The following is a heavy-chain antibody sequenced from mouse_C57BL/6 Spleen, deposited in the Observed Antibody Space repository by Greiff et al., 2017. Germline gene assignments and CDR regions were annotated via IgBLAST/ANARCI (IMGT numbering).Heavy chain of an antibody. CDR3: ARSRYYGSSYYAMDY. V-gene: IGHV1-54*01. CDR1: GYAFTNYL. CDR2: INPGSGGT. D-gene: IGHD1-1*01. J-gene: IGHJ4*01. Sequence: VNVVESGAELVRPGTSVKVSCKASGYAFTNYLIEWVKQRPGQGLEWIGVINPGSGGTNYNEKFKGKATLTADKSSSTAYMQLSSLTSEDSAVYFCARSRYYGSSYYAMDYWGQGTSVTVSS.